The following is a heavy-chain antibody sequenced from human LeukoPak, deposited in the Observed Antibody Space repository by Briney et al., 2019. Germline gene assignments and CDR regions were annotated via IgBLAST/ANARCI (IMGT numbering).Heavy chain of an antibody. CDR1: GGTFSSYA. V-gene: IGHV1-69*13. CDR3: ARSPPNGDYYYGMDV. CDR2: IIPIFGTA. J-gene: IGHJ6*02. D-gene: IGHD4/OR15-4a*01. Sequence: VASVKVSCKASGGTFSSYAISWVRQAPGQGLEWMGGIIPIFGTANYAQKFQGRVTITAAESTSTAYMELSSLRSEDTAVYYCARSPPNGDYYYGMDVWGQGTTVTVSS.